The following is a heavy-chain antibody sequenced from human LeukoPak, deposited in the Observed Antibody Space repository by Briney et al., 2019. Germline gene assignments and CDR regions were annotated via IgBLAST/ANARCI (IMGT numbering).Heavy chain of an antibody. CDR2: IYYSGST. CDR1: GGSISSGDYY. V-gene: IGHV4-30-4*02. CDR3: ARWSGYLNWFDP. J-gene: IGHJ5*02. Sequence: SETLSLTCTVSGGSISSGDYYWSWIRQPPGKGLEWIGYIYYSGSTYYNPSLKSRVTISVDTSKNQFSLKLSSVTAADTAVYYYARWSGYLNWFDPWGQGTLVTVSS. D-gene: IGHD3/OR15-3a*01.